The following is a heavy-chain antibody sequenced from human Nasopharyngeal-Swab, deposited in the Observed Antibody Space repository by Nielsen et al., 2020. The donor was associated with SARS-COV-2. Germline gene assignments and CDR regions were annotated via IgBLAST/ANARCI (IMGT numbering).Heavy chain of an antibody. CDR3: ARPTVVTPPSYYYYYMDV. V-gene: IGHV1-69*01. CDR2: IIPIFGTA. J-gene: IGHJ6*03. Sequence: WVRQAPGHGLDWMGGIIPIFGTANYAQKFQGRVTITADESTSTAYMELSSLRSEDTAVYYCARPTVVTPPSYYYYYMDVWGKGTTVTVSS. D-gene: IGHD4-23*01.